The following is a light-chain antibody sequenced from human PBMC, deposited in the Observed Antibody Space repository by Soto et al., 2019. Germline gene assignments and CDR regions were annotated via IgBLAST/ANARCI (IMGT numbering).Light chain of an antibody. CDR1: QVINKH. CDR2: ATS. Sequence: DIQMTQSPSSLSASVGDRVTITCRASQVINKHLVWYQQKPGKIPKLLIYATSTLQSGVPSRFSGSGSGTDFTLTISSLQPEDAATYYCQNYDTAFWMFGQGTKVEVK. CDR3: QNYDTAFWM. J-gene: IGKJ1*01. V-gene: IGKV1-27*01.